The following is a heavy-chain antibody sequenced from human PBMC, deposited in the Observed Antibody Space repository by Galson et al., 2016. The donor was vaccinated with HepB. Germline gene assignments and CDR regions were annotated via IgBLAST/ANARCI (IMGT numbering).Heavy chain of an antibody. J-gene: IGHJ4*02. CDR3: ARSFGRTSSLFVDS. CDR2: ISGSSGIT. V-gene: IGHV3-23*01. D-gene: IGHD3-3*01. CDR1: GFTFNSFG. Sequence: SLRLSCAASGFTFNSFGMHWVSGISGSSGITFYADSVEGRFIISRDTSKNILYLHMNSLRVEDTAMYFCARSFGRTSSLFVDSWGQGTLVTVSS.